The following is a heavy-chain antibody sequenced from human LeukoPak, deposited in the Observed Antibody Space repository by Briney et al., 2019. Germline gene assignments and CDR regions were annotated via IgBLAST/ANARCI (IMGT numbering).Heavy chain of an antibody. CDR1: GFTFSSYG. CDR2: ISYDGSNK. Sequence: GGSLRLSCAASGFTFSSYGMHWVRQAPGKGLEWVAVISYDGSNKYYADSVKGRFTISRDNSKNTLYLQMNSLRAEDTAVYYCAKDYSSSWYLYYYYMDVWGKGTTVTVSS. J-gene: IGHJ6*03. CDR3: AKDYSSSWYLYYYYMDV. V-gene: IGHV3-30*18. D-gene: IGHD6-13*01.